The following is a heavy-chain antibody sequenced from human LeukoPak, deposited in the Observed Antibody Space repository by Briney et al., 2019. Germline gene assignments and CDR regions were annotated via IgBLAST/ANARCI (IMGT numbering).Heavy chain of an antibody. CDR1: GFTFSSYA. CDR3: AKAPVDTAMVYYFDY. CDR2: ISGSGGST. D-gene: IGHD5-18*01. J-gene: IGHJ4*02. Sequence: PRGSLRLSCAASGFTFSSYAMSWVRQAPGKGLEWVSAISGSGGSTYYADSVKGRFTISRDNSKNTLYLQMNSLRAEDTAVYYCAKAPVDTAMVYYFDYWGQGTLVTVSS. V-gene: IGHV3-23*01.